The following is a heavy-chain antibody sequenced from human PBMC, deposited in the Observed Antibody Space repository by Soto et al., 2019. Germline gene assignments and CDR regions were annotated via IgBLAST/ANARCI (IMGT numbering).Heavy chain of an antibody. D-gene: IGHD2-21*02. CDR1: GYSFTSYW. J-gene: IGHJ6*02. V-gene: IGHV5-51*01. Sequence: GESLKISCKGSGYSFTSYWIGWVRQMPGKGLEWMGIIYPGDSDTRYSPSFQGQVTISADKSISTAYLQWSSLKASDTAMYYCARRRDTRVDYYYYGMDVWGQGTTVTVSS. CDR2: IYPGDSDT. CDR3: ARRRDTRVDYYYYGMDV.